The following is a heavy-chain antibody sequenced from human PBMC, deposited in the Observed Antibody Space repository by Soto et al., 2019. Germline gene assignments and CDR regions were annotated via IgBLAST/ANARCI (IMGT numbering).Heavy chain of an antibody. CDR2: ISAYNGNT. CDR1: GYTFTSYG. CDR3: ARDVPPWRGIVVVPAATAYYYYGMDV. J-gene: IGHJ6*02. Sequence: QVQLVQSGAEVKKPGASVKVSCKASGYTFTSYGISWVRQAPGQGLEWMGWISAYNGNTNYAQKLQGRVTMTTDTSTSTAYMELRSRRSDDTAVYYCARDVPPWRGIVVVPAATAYYYYGMDVWGQGTTVTVSS. D-gene: IGHD2-2*01. V-gene: IGHV1-18*01.